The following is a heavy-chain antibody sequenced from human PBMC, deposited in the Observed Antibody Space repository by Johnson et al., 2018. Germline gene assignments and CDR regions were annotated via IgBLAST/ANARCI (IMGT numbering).Heavy chain of an antibody. Sequence: VQLVESGGGLVQPGGSLRLSCAASGFTFSSYWMHWVRQAPGKGLVWVSRINSDGSSTSYADSVKGRFTISRDNAKNTLYLQSNRLRAEDTAVYYCATESTYSSGWYGAFDIWGQGTMVTVSS. J-gene: IGHJ3*02. CDR1: GFTFSSYW. D-gene: IGHD6-19*01. V-gene: IGHV3-74*02. CDR3: ATESTYSSGWYGAFDI. CDR2: INSDGSST.